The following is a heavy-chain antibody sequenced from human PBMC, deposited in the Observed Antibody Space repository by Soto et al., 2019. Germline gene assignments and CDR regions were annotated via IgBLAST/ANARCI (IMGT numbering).Heavy chain of an antibody. CDR1: GGSISSYY. J-gene: IGHJ3*01. D-gene: IGHD3-10*01. CDR3: ARRWGGTFDF. Sequence: QVQLQESGPGLVKPSETLSLTCTVCGGSISSYYWSWIRQPPGKGLEWIGYIYYSGSTNYNPSLKSRVPISVDTSKNQFSLKLNSVSAADTAVYYCARRWGGTFDFWGRGTMVTVSS. V-gene: IGHV4-59*08. CDR2: IYYSGST.